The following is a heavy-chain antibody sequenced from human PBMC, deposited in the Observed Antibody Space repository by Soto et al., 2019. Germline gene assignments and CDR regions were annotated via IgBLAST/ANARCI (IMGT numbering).Heavy chain of an antibody. D-gene: IGHD5-12*01. Sequence: PSQTLSLTCAISGDSVSSNSAAWNWIRQSPSRGLEWLGRTYYRSKWYNDYAVSVKSRITINPDTSKNQFSLQLNSVTPEDTAVYYCARGGKVATILNYYYDMDVWGQGTTVTVSS. CDR1: GDSVSSNSAA. CDR3: ARGGKVATILNYYYDMDV. J-gene: IGHJ6*02. CDR2: TYYRSKWYN. V-gene: IGHV6-1*01.